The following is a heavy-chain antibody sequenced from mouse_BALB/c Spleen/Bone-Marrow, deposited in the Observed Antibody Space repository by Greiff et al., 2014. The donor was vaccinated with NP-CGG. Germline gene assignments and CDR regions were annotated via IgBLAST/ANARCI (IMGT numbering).Heavy chain of an antibody. CDR1: GYTFTNYW. CDR3: TRRDRYDYYGVDY. J-gene: IGHJ4*01. CDR2: IYPSDSYS. V-gene: IGHV1-69*02. Sequence: LVESGAELVRPGASVKVSCKASGYTFTNYWINWVRQRPGQGLEWIGNIYPSDSYSNYNQKFKDKATLTVDKSSSTAYMQLSSPTSEDSAVYYCTRRDRYDYYGVDYWGQGTSVTVSS. D-gene: IGHD2-14*01.